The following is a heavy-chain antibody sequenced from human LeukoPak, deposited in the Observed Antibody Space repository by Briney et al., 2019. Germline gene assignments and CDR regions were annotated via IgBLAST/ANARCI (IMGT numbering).Heavy chain of an antibody. CDR1: GYTFTSYY. CDR2: INPSGGST. CDR3: ARETDIAAAANYFDY. Sequence: ASVKVSCKASGYTFTSYYMHWVRQAPGQGLEWMGMINPSGGSTSYAQRFQGRVTMTSDTSTSTVYMELSSLRSEDTAVYYCARETDIAAAANYFDYWGQGTLVTVSS. V-gene: IGHV1-46*01. D-gene: IGHD6-13*01. J-gene: IGHJ4*02.